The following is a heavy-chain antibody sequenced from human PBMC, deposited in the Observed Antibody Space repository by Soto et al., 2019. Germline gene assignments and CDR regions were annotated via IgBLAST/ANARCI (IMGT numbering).Heavy chain of an antibody. V-gene: IGHV3-23*01. D-gene: IGHD6-13*01. J-gene: IGHJ4*02. CDR2: ISGSGGST. CDR1: GFTFSSYA. CDR3: AYSSTPFDY. Sequence: EVQLLESGGGLVQPGGSLRLSGAASGFTFSSYAMSWVRQAPGKGLEWVSAISGSGGSTYYADSVKGRFTISRDNSTNTLYLQMTSLRAEYTAVYYCAYSSTPFDYWGEGALVNVSS.